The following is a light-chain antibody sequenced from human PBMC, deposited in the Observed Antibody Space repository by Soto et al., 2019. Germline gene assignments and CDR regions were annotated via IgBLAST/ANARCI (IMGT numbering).Light chain of an antibody. CDR1: SSNIGAHYD. CDR2: GNN. CDR3: QSYDGSPYV. Sequence: QPVLTQPPSVSGAPGQRVTISCTGSSSNIGAHYDVHWYQQLPGTAPKLLIYGNNNRPSGVPDRFSGSKSGTSASLAITGLQAEDEADYYCQSYDGSPYVFGTGTKLTVL. V-gene: IGLV1-40*01. J-gene: IGLJ1*01.